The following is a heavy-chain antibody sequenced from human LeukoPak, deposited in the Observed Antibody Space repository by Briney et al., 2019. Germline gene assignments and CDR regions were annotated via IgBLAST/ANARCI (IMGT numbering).Heavy chain of an antibody. CDR1: GFTVITND. V-gene: IGHV3-53*01. J-gene: IGHJ4*02. Sequence: HPGGSLRLSCAASGFTVITNDMTWFRQAPAKGLEWVSVLYSDGNTKYADSVQGRFTISRDNSKNTLYLEMNSLSPDDTAVYYCARGVEPLAANTLAYWGQGTLVTVSS. CDR2: LYSDGNT. CDR3: ARGVEPLAANTLAY. D-gene: IGHD1-14*01.